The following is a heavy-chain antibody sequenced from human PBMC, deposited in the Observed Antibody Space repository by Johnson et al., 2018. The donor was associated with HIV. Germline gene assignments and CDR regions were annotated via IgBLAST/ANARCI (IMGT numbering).Heavy chain of an antibody. Sequence: VQLVESGGGVVQPGTSLRLSCAASGFTFSYYAIFWVHQAPGKGLEWVAVISHDGSNKYYADSVKGRFTISRDNSKNTLYLQMNSLRPEDTAVYFCARGGLYIQFLAFDAFDIWGQGTMVTVSS. V-gene: IGHV3-30-3*01. CDR3: ARGGLYIQFLAFDAFDI. D-gene: IGHD4-11*01. J-gene: IGHJ3*02. CDR1: GFTFSYYA. CDR2: ISHDGSNK.